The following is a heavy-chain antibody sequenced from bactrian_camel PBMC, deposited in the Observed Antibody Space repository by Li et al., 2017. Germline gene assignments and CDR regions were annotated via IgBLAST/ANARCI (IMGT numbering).Heavy chain of an antibody. CDR2: YTGGGGTT. D-gene: IGHD8*01. V-gene: IGHV3S31*01. CDR1: GVTYKTYS. Sequence: VQLVESGGGSVPPGGSLTLSCLSSGVTYKTYSMAWFRQSPGKEREGVAAYYTGGGGTTYYAGSVKGRFTISFVNWNDTLYLQMNNVKPDDTSMYYCAALRPGGWAAEECLTATSTLRDFSYWGQGTQVTVS. CDR3: AALRPGGWAAEECLTATSTLRDFSY. J-gene: IGHJ6*01.